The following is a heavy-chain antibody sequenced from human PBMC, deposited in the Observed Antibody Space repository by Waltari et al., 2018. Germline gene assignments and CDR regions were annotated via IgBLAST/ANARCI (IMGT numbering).Heavy chain of an antibody. V-gene: IGHV4-38-2*02. CDR2: IYHSGST. Sequence: QVQLQESGPGLVKPSEPLSLTCAVSGYSISSGSSWGWIRHPPGKGLEWIGSIYHSGSTYYNPSLKSRVTISVDTSKNQFTLKLSSVTAADTAVYYCARDLSYYDILTGYYNWFDPWGQGTLVTVSS. CDR1: GYSISSGSS. J-gene: IGHJ5*02. CDR3: ARDLSYYDILTGYYNWFDP. D-gene: IGHD3-9*01.